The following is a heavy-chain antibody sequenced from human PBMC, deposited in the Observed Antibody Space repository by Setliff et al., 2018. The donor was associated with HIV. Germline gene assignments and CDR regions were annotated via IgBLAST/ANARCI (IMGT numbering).Heavy chain of an antibody. CDR2: INSNSGDT. CDR1: GYTFTGYY. CDR3: AKTSPKDGYSSDF. V-gene: IGHV1-2*02. D-gene: IGHD4-4*01. J-gene: IGHJ4*02. Sequence: ASVKVSCKASGYTFTGYYIHWVRQAPGQGLEWMGWINSNSGDTNYAQRFRGRVTMTRDTSISTAYMELSSLGYDDTAVYYCAKTSPKDGYSSDFWGQGTPVTVSS.